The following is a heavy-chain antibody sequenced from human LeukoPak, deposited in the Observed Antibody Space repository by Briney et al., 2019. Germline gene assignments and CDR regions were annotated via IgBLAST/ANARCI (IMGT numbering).Heavy chain of an antibody. CDR2: LYSGGAT. V-gene: IGHV3-66*01. Sequence: GGSLRLSCAASGFTVKDNFISWVRQAPGKGLEWVSVLYSGGATYYADSVKGRFTISRDNSKNIVFLQMNDLRTEDTAFYYCTRDSANYHFAYWGQGTLVTVSS. D-gene: IGHD4/OR15-4a*01. J-gene: IGHJ4*02. CDR1: GFTVKDNF. CDR3: TRDSANYHFAY.